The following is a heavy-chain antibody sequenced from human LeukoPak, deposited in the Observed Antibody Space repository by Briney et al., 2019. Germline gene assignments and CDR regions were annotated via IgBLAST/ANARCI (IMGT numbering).Heavy chain of an antibody. Sequence: SETLSLTCTVSGGSISSSPYYWGWIRQPPGKGLEWIGSIYHSGSTYYNPSLKSRVTISVDTSKNQFSLKLSSVTAADTAVYYCARVHYETPYYYDSSGYYFFDYWGQGTLVTVSS. CDR2: IYHSGST. V-gene: IGHV4-39*07. CDR3: ARVHYETPYYYDSSGYYFFDY. J-gene: IGHJ4*02. D-gene: IGHD3-22*01. CDR1: GGSISSSPYY.